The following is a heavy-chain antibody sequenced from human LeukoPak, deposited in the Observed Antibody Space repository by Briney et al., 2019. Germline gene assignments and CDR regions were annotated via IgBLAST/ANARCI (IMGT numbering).Heavy chain of an antibody. J-gene: IGHJ4*02. Sequence: SETLSLTCTVYGDSLNNRYWDWIRQPPGKGLEWIGEIHAVEGTNYNPSLRSRVTVSLETSKNQFSLKMSSVTAADTAVYYCTSGTDSRKLGYWGQGTLVTVSS. CDR3: TSGTDSRKLGY. V-gene: IGHV4-34*01. CDR2: IHAVEGT. D-gene: IGHD3-22*01. CDR1: GDSLNNRY.